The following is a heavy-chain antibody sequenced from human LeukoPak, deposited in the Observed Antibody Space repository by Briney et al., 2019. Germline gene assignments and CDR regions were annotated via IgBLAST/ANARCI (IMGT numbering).Heavy chain of an antibody. Sequence: GGSLRLSCAASGSTFTSFAMSWVRQAPGTGLEWVSGISGSGGDTYYADSVKGRFTISRDNSKNTLSLQMNSLRAEDTAVYYCAKRTLGYCSSASCYVGVAFDIWGQGTMVTVSS. CDR1: GSTFTSFA. CDR3: AKRTLGYCSSASCYVGVAFDI. V-gene: IGHV3-23*01. J-gene: IGHJ3*02. D-gene: IGHD2-2*01. CDR2: ISGSGGDT.